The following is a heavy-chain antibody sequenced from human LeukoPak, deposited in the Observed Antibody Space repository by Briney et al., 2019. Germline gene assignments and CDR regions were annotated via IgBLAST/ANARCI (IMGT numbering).Heavy chain of an antibody. Sequence: SETLSLAWTLDGGSVSSEYWSSIRQPPGKGLEWIGNIYYSGSTNYNPSLKSRVTISVDTSENQFSLKLSSVTAADTAVYYCTRGFSQEWELLNFDYWGQGTLVTVSS. CDR1: GGSVSSEY. CDR2: IYYSGST. CDR3: TRGFSQEWELLNFDY. J-gene: IGHJ4*02. V-gene: IGHV4-59*02. D-gene: IGHD1-26*01.